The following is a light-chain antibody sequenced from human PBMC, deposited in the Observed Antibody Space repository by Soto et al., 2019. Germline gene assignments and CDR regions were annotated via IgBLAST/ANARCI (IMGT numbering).Light chain of an antibody. CDR2: AAS. CDR1: QSISSY. J-gene: IGKJ1*01. V-gene: IGKV1-39*01. CDR3: QQSYSTQLT. Sequence: DIQMPQSPSSLSASVGDRVTITCRASQSISSYLNWYQQKPGKAPKLLIYAASSLQSGVPSRVSGSGSGTDFTLTIISLQHEDFATYDCQQSYSTQLTFGQGTTVEVK.